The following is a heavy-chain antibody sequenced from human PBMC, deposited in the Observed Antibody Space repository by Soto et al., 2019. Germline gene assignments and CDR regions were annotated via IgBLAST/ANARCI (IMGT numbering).Heavy chain of an antibody. Sequence: AVGSLRLSGAASGFTFSSYWMSWVRQAPGEGLEWVANIKQDGSEKYYVDSVKGRFTISRDNAKNSLYLQMNSLRAEDTAVYYCAYCSGGSCYWGVAFDIWGQGTMVTVSS. CDR1: GFTFSSYW. V-gene: IGHV3-7*03. CDR3: AYCSGGSCYWGVAFDI. CDR2: IKQDGSEK. D-gene: IGHD2-15*01. J-gene: IGHJ3*02.